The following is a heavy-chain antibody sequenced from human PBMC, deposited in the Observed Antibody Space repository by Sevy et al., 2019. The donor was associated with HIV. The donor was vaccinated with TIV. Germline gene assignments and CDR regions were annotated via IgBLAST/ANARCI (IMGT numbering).Heavy chain of an antibody. CDR3: ARDMWAQQEGDAFDI. D-gene: IGHD6-13*01. J-gene: IGHJ3*02. Sequence: GGSLRLSCAASGFTFNKYWMTWVRQTPGKGLEWVADINQDGGERRYVNSVKGRFTISGDNAKKSEYLQMNSLRADDTAVYFCARDMWAQQEGDAFDIWGQGTMVTVSS. CDR2: INQDGGER. CDR1: GFTFNKYW. V-gene: IGHV3-7*03.